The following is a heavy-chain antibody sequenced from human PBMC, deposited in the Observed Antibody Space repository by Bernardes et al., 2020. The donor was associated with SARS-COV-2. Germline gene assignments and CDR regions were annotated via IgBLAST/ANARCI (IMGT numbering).Heavy chain of an antibody. CDR2: VYHIGRT. CDR3: ARDPGLFFTGSFYS. Sequence: SATLTLTCTVSGGSIPNSYWSWIRQQPGPGLAWIGYVYHIGRTRYNPSLKSRVTISRDTSNSQISLRLRSVTAADTALYYCARDPGLFFTGSFYSWGQGMRVTVSS. J-gene: IGHJ4*02. V-gene: IGHV4-59*01. CDR1: GGSIPNSY.